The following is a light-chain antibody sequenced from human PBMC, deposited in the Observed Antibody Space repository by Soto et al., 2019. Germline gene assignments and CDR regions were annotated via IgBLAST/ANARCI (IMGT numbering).Light chain of an antibody. Sequence: EFVLTQSPGTLSLSPGERATLSFSASQSVSSRYLAWYQQKPGQAPRILIYGASTRATGIPDRFSGSGSGTDFTLTISRLEPEDFALYYCKQYGSAPPLTFGGGTKVEIK. V-gene: IGKV3-20*01. CDR3: KQYGSAPPLT. J-gene: IGKJ4*01. CDR1: QSVSSRY. CDR2: GAS.